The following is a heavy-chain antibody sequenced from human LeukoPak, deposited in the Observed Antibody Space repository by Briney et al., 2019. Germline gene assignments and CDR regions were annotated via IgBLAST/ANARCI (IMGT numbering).Heavy chain of an antibody. CDR1: GFTFSGSA. Sequence: AGGSLRLSCAASGFTFSGSAMHWVRQASGKGLEWVGRIRSKANSYATAYAASVKGRFTISRDDSKNTAYLQMNSLKTEDTAVYYCTSGDPKYYYDSSGYYGCWGQGTLVTVSS. J-gene: IGHJ4*02. CDR3: TSGDPKYYYDSSGYYGC. D-gene: IGHD3-22*01. V-gene: IGHV3-73*01. CDR2: IRSKANSYAT.